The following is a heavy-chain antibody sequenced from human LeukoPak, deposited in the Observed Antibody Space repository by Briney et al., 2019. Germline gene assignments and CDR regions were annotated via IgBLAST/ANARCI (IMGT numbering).Heavy chain of an antibody. D-gene: IGHD1-1*01. V-gene: IGHV3-11*01. CDR2: ISSGGSTI. Sequence: GGSLRLSCAASGFSFSDYYMSWIRQAPGKGLEWVSYISSGGSTIYYADSVKGRFTISRDNAKNSLYLQMNSLRAEDTAVYYCARPRTGIGYYYYYYMAVWGKGTTVTVSS. CDR1: GFSFSDYY. J-gene: IGHJ6*03. CDR3: ARPRTGIGYYYYYYMAV.